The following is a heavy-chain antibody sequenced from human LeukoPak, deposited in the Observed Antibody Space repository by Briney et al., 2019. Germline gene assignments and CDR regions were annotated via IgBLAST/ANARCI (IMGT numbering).Heavy chain of an antibody. CDR2: IYTSGST. Sequence: SETLSLTCTVSGGSISSYYWSWIRQPAGKGLEWIGRIYTSGSTNYNPSLKSRVTISVDKSKNQFSLKLSSVTAADTAVYYCARAVVVVPAATREYYYMDVWGKGTTVTVSS. D-gene: IGHD2-2*01. CDR3: ARAVVVVPAATREYYYMDV. V-gene: IGHV4-4*07. J-gene: IGHJ6*03. CDR1: GGSISSYY.